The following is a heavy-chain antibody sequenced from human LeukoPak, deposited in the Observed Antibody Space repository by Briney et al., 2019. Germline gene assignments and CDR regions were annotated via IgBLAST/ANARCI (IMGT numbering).Heavy chain of an antibody. CDR2: ISWNSGSI. D-gene: IGHD3-3*01. CDR1: GFTFDDYA. J-gene: IGHJ1*01. Sequence: AGGSLRLSCAASGFTFDDYAMHWVRQPPGKGLEWVSGISWNSGSIGYADSVKGRFTIFRDNDKNSLYLQMNSLRAEDMALYYCTKGFYEGYFQHWGQGTLVNVSS. CDR3: TKGFYEGYFQH. V-gene: IGHV3-9*03.